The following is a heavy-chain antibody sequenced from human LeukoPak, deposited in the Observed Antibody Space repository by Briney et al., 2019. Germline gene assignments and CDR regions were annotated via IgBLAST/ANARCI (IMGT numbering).Heavy chain of an antibody. CDR1: GYSISSGYY. D-gene: IGHD3-10*01. J-gene: IGHJ4*02. CDR3: AREAYYYGSGSYYAY. V-gene: IGHV4-38-2*02. CDR2: IYHSGST. Sequence: PSETLSLTCAVSGYSISSGYYWGWIRQPPGKGLEWIGSIYHSGSTYYNPSLKSRVTISVDTSKPQFSLKLSSVTAADTAVYYCAREAYYYGSGSYYAYWGQGTLVTVSS.